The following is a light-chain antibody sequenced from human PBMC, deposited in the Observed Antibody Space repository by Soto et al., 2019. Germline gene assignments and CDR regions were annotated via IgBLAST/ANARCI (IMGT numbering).Light chain of an antibody. CDR1: QDIATY. CDR3: QQYDNLPPTWT. V-gene: IGKV1-33*01. Sequence: EIQVTQYPSSLSASVGHRVTITCQARQDIATYLNWYQQKPGKAPNLLIYDASNLETGVPSRFSGGGSGTHFTFTISNLQPEDIATYYCQQYDNLPPTWTFGQGTKVDIK. J-gene: IGKJ1*01. CDR2: DAS.